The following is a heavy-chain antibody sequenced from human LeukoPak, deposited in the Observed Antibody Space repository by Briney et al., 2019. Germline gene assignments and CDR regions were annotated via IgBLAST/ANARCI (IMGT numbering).Heavy chain of an antibody. D-gene: IGHD3-22*01. V-gene: IGHV3-23*01. CDR1: GFTFSSYA. CDR2: ISGSGGST. J-gene: IGHJ4*02. Sequence: PGGSLRLSCAASGFTFSSYAMSWDRQAPGRGLEWVSAISGSGGSTYYADSVKGRFTISRDNAKNSLYLQMNSLRAEDTAVYYCAREDNSDYYDVVDYWGQGTLVTVSS. CDR3: AREDNSDYYDVVDY.